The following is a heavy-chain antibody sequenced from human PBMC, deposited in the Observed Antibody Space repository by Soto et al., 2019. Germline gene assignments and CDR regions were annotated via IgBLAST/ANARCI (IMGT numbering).Heavy chain of an antibody. CDR2: IYSGGST. CDR1: GFTVSSNS. J-gene: IGHJ4*02. CDR3: ARGLGRAYYDTSSYFHLDY. Sequence: EVQLVESGGGLIQPGGSLRLSCAVSGFTVSSNSMTWVRQGPGKGLECVSVIYSGGSTKFADSVKGRFTISRDNSKNTLYLQMNSLRAEDTAVYYCARGLGRAYYDTSSYFHLDYWGQGTLVTGSS. V-gene: IGHV3-53*01. D-gene: IGHD3-22*01.